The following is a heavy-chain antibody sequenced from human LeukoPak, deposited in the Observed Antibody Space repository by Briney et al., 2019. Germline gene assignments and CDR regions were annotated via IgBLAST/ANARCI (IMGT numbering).Heavy chain of an antibody. CDR3: ARDGGYSGYGSYYYYYGMDV. CDR2: IWYDGSNK. CDR1: GSTFSSYG. V-gene: IGHV3-33*01. Sequence: GGSLRLSCAASGSTFSSYGMHWVRQAPGKGLEWVAVIWYDGSNKYYADSVKGRFTISRDNSKNTLYLQMNSLRAEDTAVYYCARDGGYSGYGSYYYYYGMDVWGQGTTVTVSS. D-gene: IGHD5-12*01. J-gene: IGHJ6*02.